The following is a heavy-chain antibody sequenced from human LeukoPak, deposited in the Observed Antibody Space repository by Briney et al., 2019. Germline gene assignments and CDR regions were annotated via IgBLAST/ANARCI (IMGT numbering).Heavy chain of an antibody. CDR2: VYSTGSA. CDR3: SRGSGSHFPFEY. J-gene: IGHJ4*02. Sequence: TSETLSLTCTMSGGSINAFDWSVIRQPDGKGLEWIGRVYSTGSANYNPSLKTRVTMSVDKSKNQFSLSLTSVTAADTAVYYCSRGSGSHFPFEYWGLGTLVTVSS. D-gene: IGHD1-26*01. V-gene: IGHV4-4*07. CDR1: GGSINAFD.